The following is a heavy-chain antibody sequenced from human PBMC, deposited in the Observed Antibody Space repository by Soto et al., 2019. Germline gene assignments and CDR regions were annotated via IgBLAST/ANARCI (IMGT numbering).Heavy chain of an antibody. Sequence: QVQLQQWGAGPLRPLETLSLTCGVSGGSFSGYYWAWIRQSPGKGLEWIGEFNDRGSINYNPSLKTRVSISVDTSKNHSSRKQRSVTAADTAVYYCARESHDILTGPPWVWYFDLWGRGTLVTVSS. D-gene: IGHD3-9*01. CDR1: GGSFSGYY. V-gene: IGHV4-34*01. CDR2: FNDRGSI. CDR3: ARESHDILTGPPWVWYFDL. J-gene: IGHJ2*01.